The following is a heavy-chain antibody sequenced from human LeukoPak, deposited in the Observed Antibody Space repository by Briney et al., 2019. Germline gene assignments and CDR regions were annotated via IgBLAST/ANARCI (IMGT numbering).Heavy chain of an antibody. CDR2: IYSGGST. Sequence: GGSLRLSCAASGFTVSSNYMSWVRQAPGKGLEWVSVIYSGGSTYYADSVKGRFTISRDNSKNTLYLQMNSLRAEDTAVYYCARVGDAISVFFDYWGQGTLVTVSS. J-gene: IGHJ4*02. D-gene: IGHD2-21*01. V-gene: IGHV3-53*01. CDR1: GFTVSSNY. CDR3: ARVGDAISVFFDY.